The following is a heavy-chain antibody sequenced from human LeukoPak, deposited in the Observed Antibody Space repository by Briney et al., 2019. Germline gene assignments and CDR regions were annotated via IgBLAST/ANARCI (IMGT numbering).Heavy chain of an antibody. D-gene: IGHD4-17*01. Sequence: QPGGSLRLSCAASGFSVSAYWMSWVRQAPGKGLEWVSAISGSGGSTYYADSVKGRFTISRDNSKNTLYLQMNSLRAEDTAVYYCAKKGDYASYFDYWGQGTLVTVSS. J-gene: IGHJ4*02. CDR2: ISGSGGST. V-gene: IGHV3-23*01. CDR1: GFSVSAYW. CDR3: AKKGDYASYFDY.